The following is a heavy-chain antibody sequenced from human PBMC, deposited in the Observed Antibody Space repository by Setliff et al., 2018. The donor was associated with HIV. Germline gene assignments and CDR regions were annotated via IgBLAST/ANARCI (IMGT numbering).Heavy chain of an antibody. V-gene: IGHV5-51*01. D-gene: IGHD4-17*01. J-gene: IGHJ4*02. Sequence: GESLKISCKGSGYKFANYWIGWVRQMPGKGLEWMGIIYLTDSDTGYSPSFQGQVTISVDKSISTTYLQWSSLKAPDTAMYYCARRATDYGNKRGFDYWGQGTLVTVSS. CDR3: ARRATDYGNKRGFDY. CDR1: GYKFANYW. CDR2: IYLTDSDT.